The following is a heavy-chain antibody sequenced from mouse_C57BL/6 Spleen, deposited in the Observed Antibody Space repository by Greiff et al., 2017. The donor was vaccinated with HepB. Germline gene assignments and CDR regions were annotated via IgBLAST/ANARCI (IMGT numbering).Heavy chain of an antibody. J-gene: IGHJ2*01. CDR2: IYPGDGDT. V-gene: IGHV1-82*01. Sequence: QVQLQQSGPELVKPGASVKISCKASGYAFSSSWMNWVKQRPGKGLEWIGRIYPGDGDTNYNGKFKGKATLTADKSSSTAYMQLSSLTSEDSAVYFCARGGVLLREGKDFDYWGQGTTLTVSS. CDR1: GYAFSSSW. D-gene: IGHD1-1*01. CDR3: ARGGVLLREGKDFDY.